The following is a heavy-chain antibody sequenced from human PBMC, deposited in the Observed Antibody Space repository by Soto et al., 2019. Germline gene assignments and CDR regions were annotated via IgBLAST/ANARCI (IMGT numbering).Heavy chain of an antibody. CDR2: IWYDGSNK. D-gene: IGHD1-26*01. CDR1: GFTFSSYG. V-gene: IGHV3-33*01. Sequence: GGSLRLSCAASGFTFSSYGMHWVRQAPGKGLEWVAVIWYDGSNKYYADSVKGRFTISRDNSKNTLYLQMNSLRAEDTAVYYCARDQERFGSYHFDYWGQGTLVTVSS. CDR3: ARDQERFGSYHFDY. J-gene: IGHJ4*02.